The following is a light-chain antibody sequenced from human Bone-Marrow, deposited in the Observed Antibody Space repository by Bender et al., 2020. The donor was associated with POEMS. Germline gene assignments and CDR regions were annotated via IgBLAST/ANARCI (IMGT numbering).Light chain of an antibody. V-gene: IGLV2-23*01. Sequence: QSALTQPASVSGSPGQSITISCTATGNAVGGYYLISWYQQHPGKAPKLMIYEGSQRPSGVSSRFSGSKSGSTASLTISGLQAEDEADYYCCSYAGSNIWVFGGGTKLTVL. J-gene: IGLJ3*02. CDR2: EGS. CDR3: CSYAGSNIWV. CDR1: GNAVGGYYL.